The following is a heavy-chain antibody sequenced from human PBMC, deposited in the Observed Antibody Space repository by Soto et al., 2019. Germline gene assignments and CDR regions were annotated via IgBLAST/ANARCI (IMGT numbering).Heavy chain of an antibody. J-gene: IGHJ6*02. D-gene: IGHD2-15*01. CDR2: INPSGGST. CDR1: GYTFTSYY. CDR3: ARGDIVVVVAATRYYYGMDV. Sequence: QVQLVQSGAEVKKPGASVKVSCKASGYTFTSYYMHWVRQAPGQGLEWMGIINPSGGSTSYAQKFQGRVTMTRDTSTSTVYMELSSLRSEDTAVYYCARGDIVVVVAATRYYYGMDVWGQGTTVTVSS. V-gene: IGHV1-46*03.